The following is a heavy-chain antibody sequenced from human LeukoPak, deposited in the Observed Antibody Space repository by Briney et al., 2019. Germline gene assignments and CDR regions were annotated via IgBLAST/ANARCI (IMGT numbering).Heavy chain of an antibody. V-gene: IGHV3-74*01. J-gene: IGHJ4*02. CDR1: GFAFSSYW. CDR3: ASDRVTTEY. D-gene: IGHD4-17*01. Sequence: PGGSLRLSCAASGFAFSSYWMHWVRQGPGKGLVWVSRINSDGTTTDYADSVKGRFTISRDNAENTLYLQMNSLRAEDTAVYYCASDRVTTEYWGQGTLVTVSS. CDR2: INSDGTTT.